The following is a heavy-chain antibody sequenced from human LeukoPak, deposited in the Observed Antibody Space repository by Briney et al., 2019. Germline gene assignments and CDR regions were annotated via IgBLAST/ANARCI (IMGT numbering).Heavy chain of an antibody. CDR3: ARVVDQWELLR. J-gene: IGHJ4*02. CDR1: GGSVSSGSYN. Sequence: SETLSLTCTVSGGSVSSGSYNGRWIRQPPGKGLEWIGYIYYSGSTNYNPSLKSRVTISVDTSKNQFSLKLSSVTAADTAVYYCARVVDQWELLRRGQGTLVTVSS. V-gene: IGHV4-61*01. CDR2: IYYSGST. D-gene: IGHD1-26*01.